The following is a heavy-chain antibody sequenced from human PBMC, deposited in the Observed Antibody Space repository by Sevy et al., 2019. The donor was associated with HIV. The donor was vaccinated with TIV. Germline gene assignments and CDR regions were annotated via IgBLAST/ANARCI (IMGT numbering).Heavy chain of an antibody. CDR2: IKSKADGGKI. V-gene: IGHV3-15*01. J-gene: IGHJ6*02. D-gene: IGHD2-8*01. Sequence: GGSLRLSCAASGFTFSYAWMNWVRQAPGKGLEWVGRIKSKADGGKIDYAAPVKGRFTISRDDSKNTLYLQMNSLKTEDTAVYYCTTDPIIVLMVTDGMDVWGQGTTVTVSS. CDR1: GFTFSYAW. CDR3: TTDPIIVLMVTDGMDV.